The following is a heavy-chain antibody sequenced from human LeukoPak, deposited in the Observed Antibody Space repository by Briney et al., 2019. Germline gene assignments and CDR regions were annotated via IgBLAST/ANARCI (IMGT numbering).Heavy chain of an antibody. CDR1: GGSISSGSYY. CDR3: ARVEGSSWYQIDY. J-gene: IGHJ4*02. D-gene: IGHD6-13*01. Sequence: SETLSLTCTVSGGSISSGSYYWSWIRQLPGKGLEWIGYIYYSGSTNYNPSLKSRVTISVDTSKNQFSLKLSSVTAADTAVYYCARVEGSSWYQIDYWGQGTLVTVSS. CDR2: IYYSGST. V-gene: IGHV4-61*01.